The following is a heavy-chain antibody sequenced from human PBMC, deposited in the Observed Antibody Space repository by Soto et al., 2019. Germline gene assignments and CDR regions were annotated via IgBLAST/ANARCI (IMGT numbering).Heavy chain of an antibody. CDR1: GGSISSYY. V-gene: IGHV4-59*01. J-gene: IGHJ6*03. CDR2: IYYSGST. D-gene: IGHD1-7*01. CDR3: ARDSRNSNYYYHMDV. Sequence: SETLSLTCTVSGGSISSYYWSRIRQPPGKGLEWIGYIYYSGSTNYNPSLKSRVTISVDTSKNQFSLKLSSVTAADTAVYYCARDSRNSNYYYHMDVWGKGTTVTVSS.